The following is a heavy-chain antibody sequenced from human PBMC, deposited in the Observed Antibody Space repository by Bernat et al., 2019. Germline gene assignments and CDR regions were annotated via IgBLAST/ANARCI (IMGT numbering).Heavy chain of an antibody. CDR3: AKDGIVATMDYFDY. D-gene: IGHD5-12*01. CDR2: ISWDGGST. V-gene: IGHV3-43*01. Sequence: EVQLVESGGVVVQPGGSLRLSCAASGFTFDDYTMHWVRQARGKGLEWVSLISWDGGSTYYADSVKGRFTISRDNSKNSLYLQMNSLRTEDTALYHCAKDGIVATMDYFDYWGQGTLVTVSS. CDR1: GFTFDDYT. J-gene: IGHJ4*02.